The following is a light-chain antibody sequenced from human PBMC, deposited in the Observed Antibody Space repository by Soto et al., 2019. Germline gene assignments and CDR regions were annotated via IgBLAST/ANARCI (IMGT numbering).Light chain of an antibody. CDR3: QQLNTYCA. J-gene: IGKJ5*01. V-gene: IGKV1-9*01. CDR2: AAS. Sequence: DIQLTQSPSFVSASVGDSVTITCRASQGISSYLAWYQQKPGKAPKLLIFAASTLQSGVPSRFSGSGSGTESTLTISSLQPEDFATYYCQQLNTYCAFGQGTRLDIK. CDR1: QGISSY.